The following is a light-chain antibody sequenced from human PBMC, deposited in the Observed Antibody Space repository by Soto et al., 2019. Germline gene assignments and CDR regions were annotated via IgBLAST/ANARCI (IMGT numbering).Light chain of an antibody. CDR3: LQDNSYPLT. V-gene: IGKV1-5*03. CDR2: KTS. Sequence: DIQMTQSPSTLSASVGDRVTITCRASQSINNWLAWYQQKPGKAPKLLIYKTSDLESGVPSRFSGSGSGTEFSLTISSLQPEDFATYYCLQDNSYPLTFGGGTKVEIK. CDR1: QSINNW. J-gene: IGKJ4*01.